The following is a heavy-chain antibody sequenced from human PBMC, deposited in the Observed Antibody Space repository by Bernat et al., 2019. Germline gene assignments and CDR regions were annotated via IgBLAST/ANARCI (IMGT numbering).Heavy chain of an antibody. J-gene: IGHJ6*02. CDR1: GFTVSSNY. D-gene: IGHD2-8*01. V-gene: IGHV3-66*01. CDR2: IYSGGST. Sequence: EEKRGEGGGGLVQPGGERRLSCAAAGFTVSSNYMSWGRQAPGKGREWVSVIYSGGSTYYADSVKGRFTISRDNSKNTLYLQMNSLRAEDTAVYYCARDQFCPALVCYYGMDVWGQGTTVTVSS. CDR3: ARDQFCPALVCYYGMDV.